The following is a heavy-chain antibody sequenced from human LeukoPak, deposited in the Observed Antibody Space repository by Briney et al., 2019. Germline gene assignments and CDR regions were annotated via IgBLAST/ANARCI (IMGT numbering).Heavy chain of an antibody. CDR3: ARSVGSYYDFSDY. CDR1: GYTFTVYY. CDR2: INPNSGGT. Sequence: VASVTVSCTASGYTFTVYYMHWVRQAPGQGLEWMGWINPNSGGTNYAQKFQGWVTMTRDTSISTAYMELSRLRSDDTAVYYCARSVGSYYDFSDYWGQGTLVTVSS. J-gene: IGHJ4*02. V-gene: IGHV1-2*04. D-gene: IGHD1-26*01.